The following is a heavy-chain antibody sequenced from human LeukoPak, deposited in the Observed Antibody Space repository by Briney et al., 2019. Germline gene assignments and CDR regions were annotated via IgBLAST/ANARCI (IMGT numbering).Heavy chain of an antibody. D-gene: IGHD6-19*01. CDR1: GGSISSSSYY. J-gene: IGHJ4*02. CDR2: IYYSGST. V-gene: IGHV4-39*01. CDR3: ASSPRYSSGWSAERGYYFDY. Sequence: SETLSLTCTVSGGSISSSSYYWGWIRQPPGKGLEWIGSIYYSGSTYYNPSLKSRVTISVDTSKNQFSLKLSSVTAADTAVYYCASSPRYSSGWSAERGYYFDYWGQGTLVTVSS.